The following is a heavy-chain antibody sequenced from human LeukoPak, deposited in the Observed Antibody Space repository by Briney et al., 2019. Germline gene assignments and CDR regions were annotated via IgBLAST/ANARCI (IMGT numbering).Heavy chain of an antibody. CDR3: ARVPDIVVVPAAPRDYYYSGMDV. Sequence: GSSVKVSCKASGGTFSSYAISWVRQAPGQGLEWMGGIIPFFGTANYAQKFQGRVTITADKSTSTAYMELSSLRSEDSAVYYCARVPDIVVVPAAPRDYYYSGMDVGGKGTTVTVSS. D-gene: IGHD2-2*01. CDR2: IIPFFGTA. J-gene: IGHJ6*04. V-gene: IGHV1-69*06. CDR1: GGTFSSYA.